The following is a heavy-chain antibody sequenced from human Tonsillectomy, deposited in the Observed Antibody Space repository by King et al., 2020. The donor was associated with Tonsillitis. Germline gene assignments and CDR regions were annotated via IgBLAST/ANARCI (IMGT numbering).Heavy chain of an antibody. Sequence: VQLVESGGGVVQPGRSLRLSCAASGFTFSSYAMHWVRQAPGKGLEWVAVISYDGSNKYYADSVRGRFTISRDNSKNKLYLQMNSLRPEDTAIYYCARDQSTGDSSGYLNYWGQGTLVTVSS. CDR1: GFTFSSYA. CDR2: ISYDGSNK. V-gene: IGHV3-30-3*01. J-gene: IGHJ4*02. D-gene: IGHD3-22*01. CDR3: ARDQSTGDSSGYLNY.